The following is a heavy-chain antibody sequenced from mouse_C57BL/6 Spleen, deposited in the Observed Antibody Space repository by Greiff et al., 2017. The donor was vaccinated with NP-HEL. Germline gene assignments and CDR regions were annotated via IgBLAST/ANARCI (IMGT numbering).Heavy chain of an antibody. J-gene: IGHJ4*01. Sequence: EVQLQQSGPELVKPGASVKISCKASGYSFTDYNMNWVKQSNGKSLEWIGVINPNYGTTSYNQKFKGKATLTVDQSSSTAYMQLNSLTSEDSAVYYCARQGGKQLRLRGYAMDYWGQGTSVTVSS. CDR1: GYSFTDYN. CDR2: INPNYGTT. CDR3: ARQGGKQLRLRGYAMDY. V-gene: IGHV1-39*01. D-gene: IGHD3-2*02.